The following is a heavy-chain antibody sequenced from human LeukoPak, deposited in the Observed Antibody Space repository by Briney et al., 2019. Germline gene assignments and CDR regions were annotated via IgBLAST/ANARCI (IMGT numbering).Heavy chain of an antibody. Sequence: ASVTVSCKASGYTFTSYAMHWVRQAPGQRLEWMGWINAGNGNTKYSQKFQGRVTITRDTSASTAYMELSSLRSEDTAVYYCARDALYDFWSGENWFDPWGQGTLVTVSS. D-gene: IGHD3-3*01. CDR2: INAGNGNT. J-gene: IGHJ5*02. V-gene: IGHV1-3*01. CDR3: ARDALYDFWSGENWFDP. CDR1: GYTFTSYA.